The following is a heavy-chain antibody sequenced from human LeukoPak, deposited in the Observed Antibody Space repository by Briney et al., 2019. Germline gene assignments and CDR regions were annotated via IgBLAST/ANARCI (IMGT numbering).Heavy chain of an antibody. CDR2: ISSSGSTI. CDR3: ARETDYYDSTGAFDI. V-gene: IGHV3-48*03. Sequence: GGSLRLSCAASGFTFSSYEMNWIRQAPGKGLEWVSYISSSGSTIYYADSVKGRFTISRDNAKNSLYLQMNSLRAEDTAVYYCARETDYYDSTGAFDIWGQGTMVTVSS. CDR1: GFTFSSYE. D-gene: IGHD3-22*01. J-gene: IGHJ3*02.